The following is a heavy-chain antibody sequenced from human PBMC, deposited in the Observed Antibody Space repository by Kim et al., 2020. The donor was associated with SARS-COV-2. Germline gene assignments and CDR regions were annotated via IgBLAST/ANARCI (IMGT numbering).Heavy chain of an antibody. CDR2: IKQDGGEK. Sequence: GGSLRLSCAASGFAFSTYWMTWVRQAPGKGLEWVASIKQDGGEKYYVDSVKGRFTISRDNAKNSVYLQMSSLRAEDTAVYYCARGSWGGDHWGQGTLVTVSS. D-gene: IGHD3-16*01. CDR3: ARGSWGGDH. J-gene: IGHJ4*02. V-gene: IGHV3-7*01. CDR1: GFAFSTYW.